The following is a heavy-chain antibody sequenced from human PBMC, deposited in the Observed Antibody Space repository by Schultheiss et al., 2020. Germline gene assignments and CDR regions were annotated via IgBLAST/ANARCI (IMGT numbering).Heavy chain of an antibody. Sequence: AFVKVSFQASGGTFSSYAISWVRQAPGQGLEWMGWINLNTGVTKSAQKFEGGVIMTRDTSISAAYMEVTRLTSDDTAVYYCARPKDFGGNSHAFDIWGQGTMVTVSS. CDR3: ARPKDFGGNSHAFDI. CDR1: GGTFSSYA. J-gene: IGHJ3*02. V-gene: IGHV1-2*02. D-gene: IGHD4-23*01. CDR2: INLNTGVT.